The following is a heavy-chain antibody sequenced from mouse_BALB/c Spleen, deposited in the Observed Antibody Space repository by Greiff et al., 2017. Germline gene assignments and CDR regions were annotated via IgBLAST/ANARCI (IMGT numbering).Heavy chain of an antibody. J-gene: IGHJ4*01. V-gene: IGHV3-2*02. Sequence: EVKLMESGPGLVKPSQSLSLTCTVTGYSITSDYAWNWIRQFPGNKLEWMGYISYSGSTSYNPSLKSRISITRDTSKNQFFLQLNSVTTEDTATYYCARAPYYYGSSHYAMDYWGQGTSVTVSS. CDR2: ISYSGST. D-gene: IGHD1-1*01. CDR3: ARAPYYYGSSHYAMDY. CDR1: GYSITSDYA.